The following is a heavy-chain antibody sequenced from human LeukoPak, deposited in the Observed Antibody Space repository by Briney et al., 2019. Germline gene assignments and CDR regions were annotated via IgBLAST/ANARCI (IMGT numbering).Heavy chain of an antibody. J-gene: IGHJ4*02. D-gene: IGHD3-22*01. CDR2: IYSGGST. CDR1: GFTFSSNY. Sequence: GGSLRLSCAASGFTFSSNYMSWVRQAPGKGLEWVSVIYSGGSTYYADSVKGRFTISRDNSKNTLYLQMNSLRAEDTAVYYCARGLSGYDSSGYYGGWYYFDYWGQGTLVTVSS. CDR3: ARGLSGYDSSGYYGGWYYFDY. V-gene: IGHV3-53*01.